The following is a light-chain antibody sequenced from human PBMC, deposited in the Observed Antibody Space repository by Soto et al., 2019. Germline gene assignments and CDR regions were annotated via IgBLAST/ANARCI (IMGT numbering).Light chain of an antibody. CDR3: QQTYSTPIT. V-gene: IGKV1-39*01. J-gene: IGKJ4*01. CDR1: QYIYNY. CDR2: DAS. Sequence: DIQMTHSPSSLSASVEDRVTITCRASQYIYNYLSWHKQKPGKAPKLLIYDASSLQSGVPRRFSGSGSGTDFTISINSLHHEDLENYYCQQTYSTPITVGGGTQVDIK.